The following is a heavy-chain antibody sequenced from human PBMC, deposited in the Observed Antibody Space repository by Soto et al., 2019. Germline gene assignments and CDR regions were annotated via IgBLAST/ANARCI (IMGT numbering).Heavy chain of an antibody. CDR2: IYTSGST. D-gene: IGHD3-22*01. J-gene: IGHJ5*02. Sequence: PSETLSLTCTFSGGSISSYYWSWIRQPAGKGLEWIGRIYTSGSTNYNPSLKSRVTMSVDTSKNQFSLKLSSVTAADTAVYYCARDRRLYYDSSGWTGNWFDPWGQGTLVTVSS. V-gene: IGHV4-4*07. CDR1: GGSISSYY. CDR3: ARDRRLYYDSSGWTGNWFDP.